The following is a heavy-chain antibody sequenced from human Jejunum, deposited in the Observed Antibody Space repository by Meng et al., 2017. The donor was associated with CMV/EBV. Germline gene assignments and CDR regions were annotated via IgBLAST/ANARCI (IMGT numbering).Heavy chain of an antibody. Sequence: PCEGLRYSYISSEINRVRPTAGPGVEWIGWMNRNSGNTVYAQMFQGKVTMTRNTSISTAYMELSSVRSDDTSVYYCARERSGYLDSWGQGALVTVSS. D-gene: IGHD3-16*02. J-gene: IGHJ4*02. CDR3: ARERSGYLDS. CDR1: RYSYISSE. V-gene: IGHV1-8*01. CDR2: MNRNSGNT.